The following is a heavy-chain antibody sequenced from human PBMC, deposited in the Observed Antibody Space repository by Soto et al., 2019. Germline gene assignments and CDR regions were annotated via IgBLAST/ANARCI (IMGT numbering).Heavy chain of an antibody. CDR3: ARDSGIAVAGEGFDP. J-gene: IGHJ5*02. V-gene: IGHV3-30-3*01. Sequence: GGSLRLSCAASGFTFSSYAMHWVRQAPGKGLEWVAVISYDGSNKYYADYVKGRYIISRDNSKNTLYLQMNSLRAEDTAVYYCARDSGIAVAGEGFDPWGQGT. CDR1: GFTFSSYA. D-gene: IGHD6-19*01. CDR2: ISYDGSNK.